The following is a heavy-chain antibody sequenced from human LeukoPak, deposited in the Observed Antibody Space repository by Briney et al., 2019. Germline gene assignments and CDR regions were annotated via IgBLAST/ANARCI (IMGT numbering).Heavy chain of an antibody. CDR3: ARSAGSAKYYYDNGGSYGGIS. V-gene: IGHV1-2*02. D-gene: IGHD3-22*01. J-gene: IGHJ5*02. Sequence: ASVKVSCKASGYTFTAYYMHGVRQAPGQGLEYMGWINPHSGDTDYVQKFQGRVTMTRDTSITTAYMEVTSLTSDDTAVYYCARSAGSAKYYYDNGGSYGGISWGQGTLVSVSS. CDR1: GYTFTAYY. CDR2: INPHSGDT.